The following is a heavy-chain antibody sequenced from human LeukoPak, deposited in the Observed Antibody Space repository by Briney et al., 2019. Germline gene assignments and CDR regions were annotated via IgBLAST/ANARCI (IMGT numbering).Heavy chain of an antibody. Sequence: LPGGSLRLSCAVSGFTVSDNYMSWVRQAPGKGLEWVSVFYIGGSTYYADSVKGRFTISRDNSKNSVYLQMNSLRVEDTAVYYCARGDGYNFFDHWGQGTLVTVSS. CDR3: ARGDGYNFFDH. CDR2: FYIGGST. J-gene: IGHJ4*02. CDR1: GFTVSDNY. V-gene: IGHV3-66*01. D-gene: IGHD5-24*01.